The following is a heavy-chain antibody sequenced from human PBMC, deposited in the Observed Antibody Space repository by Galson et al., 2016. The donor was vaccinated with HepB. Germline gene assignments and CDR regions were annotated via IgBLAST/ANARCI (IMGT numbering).Heavy chain of an antibody. D-gene: IGHD2-8*02. CDR3: ARGIPRLVGYKRTYYYYGMDV. V-gene: IGHV1-69*13. CDR2: IIPIFETT. Sequence: SVKVSCKASGGTFTSYAFSWVRQAPGQGLEWMGGIIPIFETTNYAQNFQDRVTITADESTTTAYMELSSLTSKDTAVYYCARGIPRLVGYKRTYYYYGMDVWGQGTTVTVSS. J-gene: IGHJ6*02. CDR1: GGTFTSYA.